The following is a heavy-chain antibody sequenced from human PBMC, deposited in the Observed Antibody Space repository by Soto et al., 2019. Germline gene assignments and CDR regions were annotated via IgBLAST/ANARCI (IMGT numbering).Heavy chain of an antibody. D-gene: IGHD3-16*01. J-gene: IGHJ5*02. CDR1: GYTFINYD. CDR3: ARMASFGTLNWFDP. V-gene: IGHV1-8*02. CDR2: MNPGRGKT. Sequence: QVQLVQSGAEVKEPGASVRVSCKASGYTFINYDISWVRQATGQGLEWMGWMNPGRGKTGYANKFQGRVTMTRDASSSTAHLGLSSLTSEETAVYYCARMASFGTLNWFDPWGQGTLVTVSS.